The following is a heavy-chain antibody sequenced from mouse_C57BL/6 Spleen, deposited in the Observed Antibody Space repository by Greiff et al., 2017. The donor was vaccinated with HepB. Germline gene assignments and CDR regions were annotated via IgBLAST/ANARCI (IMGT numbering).Heavy chain of an antibody. CDR1: GYSITSGYY. V-gene: IGHV3-6*01. CDR3: ARVYDGYYEDAMDY. D-gene: IGHD2-3*01. J-gene: IGHJ4*01. CDR2: ISYDGSN. Sequence: EVKLQESGPGLVKPSQSLSLTCSVTGYSITSGYYWNWIRQFPGNKLEWMGYISYDGSNNYNPSLKNRISITRDTSKNQFFLKLNSVTTEDTATYYCARVYDGYYEDAMDYWGQGTSVTVSS.